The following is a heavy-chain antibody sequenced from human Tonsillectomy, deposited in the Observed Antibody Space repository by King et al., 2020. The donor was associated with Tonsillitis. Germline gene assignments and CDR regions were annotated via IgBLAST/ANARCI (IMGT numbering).Heavy chain of an antibody. D-gene: IGHD2-21*02. Sequence: VQLQESGPGLVKPSETLSLTCAVSGGSVTSYYWSWIRQSPGMGLQWIGCIYHSGSTIHNPSLKYRVTISIDTSKNQFSLRLTSVSAADTALYFCARTLGLTFCGGDCYPPTLFDYWGQGALVTVSS. CDR3: ARTLGLTFCGGDCYPPTLFDY. CDR2: IYHSGST. J-gene: IGHJ4*02. V-gene: IGHV4-59*02. CDR1: GGSVTSYY.